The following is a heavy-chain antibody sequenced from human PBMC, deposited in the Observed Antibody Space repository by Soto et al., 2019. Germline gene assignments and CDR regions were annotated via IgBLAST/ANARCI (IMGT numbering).Heavy chain of an antibody. Sequence: SVKVSCKASGGTFSSYAISWVRQAPGQGLEWMGGIIPIFGTANYAQKFQGRVTITADEPTSTAYMGLSSLRSEDTAVYYCARADCSGGSCVDYYYYYGMDVWGQGTTVTVSS. CDR2: IIPIFGTA. CDR1: GGTFSSYA. J-gene: IGHJ6*02. V-gene: IGHV1-69*13. CDR3: ARADCSGGSCVDYYYYYGMDV. D-gene: IGHD2-15*01.